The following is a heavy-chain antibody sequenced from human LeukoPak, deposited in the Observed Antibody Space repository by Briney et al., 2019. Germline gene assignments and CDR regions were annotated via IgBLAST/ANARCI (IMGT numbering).Heavy chain of an antibody. J-gene: IGHJ4*02. CDR1: GGTFSSYA. Sequence: GASVKVSCKASGGTFSSYAISWVRQAPGQGLEWMGGIIPIFGTANYAQKFQGRVTITTDESTSTAYMELSSLRSEGTAVYYCARGGYYYDSSGYYHFDYWGQGTLVTVSS. CDR3: ARGGYYYDSSGYYHFDY. D-gene: IGHD3-22*01. CDR2: IIPIFGTA. V-gene: IGHV1-69*05.